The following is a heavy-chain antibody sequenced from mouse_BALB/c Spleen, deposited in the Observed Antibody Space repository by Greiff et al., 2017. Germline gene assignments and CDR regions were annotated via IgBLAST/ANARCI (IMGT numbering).Heavy chain of an antibody. CDR3: ARGDGYPYAMDY. Sequence: DVHLVESGGGLVQPGGSRKLSCAASGFTFSDYGMAWVRQAPGKGPEWVAFISNLAYSIYYADTVTGRFTISRENAKNTLYLEMSSLRSEDTAMYYCARGDGYPYAMDYWGQGTSVTVSS. CDR2: ISNLAYSI. V-gene: IGHV5-15*02. D-gene: IGHD2-3*01. CDR1: GFTFSDYG. J-gene: IGHJ4*01.